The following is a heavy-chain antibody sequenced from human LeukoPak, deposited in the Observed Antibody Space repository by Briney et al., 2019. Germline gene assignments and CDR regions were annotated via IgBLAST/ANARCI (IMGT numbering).Heavy chain of an antibody. Sequence: PSQTLSLTCAVSGGSISSGGYSWSWIRQPPGKGLEWIGYIYHSGSTYYNPSLKSRVTISVDTSKNQFSLELSSVTAADTAVYYCARTTVTSPSYWYFDLWGRGTLVTVSS. CDR2: IYHSGST. D-gene: IGHD4-17*01. J-gene: IGHJ2*01. CDR3: ARTTVTSPSYWYFDL. CDR1: GGSISSGGYS. V-gene: IGHV4-30-2*02.